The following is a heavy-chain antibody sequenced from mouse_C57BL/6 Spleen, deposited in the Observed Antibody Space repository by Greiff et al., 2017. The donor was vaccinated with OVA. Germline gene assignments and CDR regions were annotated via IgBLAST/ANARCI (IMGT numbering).Heavy chain of an antibody. CDR2: INPGSGGT. Sequence: QVQLQQSGAELVRPGTSVKVSCKASGYAFTNYLIEWVKQRPGQGLEWIGVINPGSGGTNYNEKFKGKATLTADKSSSTAYMQRSSLTSEDSAVYFCARERGLGFDYWGQGTTLTVSS. J-gene: IGHJ2*01. CDR3: ARERGLGFDY. D-gene: IGHD4-1*01. CDR1: GYAFTNYL. V-gene: IGHV1-54*01.